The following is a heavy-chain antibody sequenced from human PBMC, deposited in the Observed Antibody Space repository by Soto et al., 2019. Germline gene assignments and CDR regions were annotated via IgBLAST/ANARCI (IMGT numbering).Heavy chain of an antibody. CDR2: IRRKANSYTT. CDR3: AMLGGWSGGSNDMDV. V-gene: IGHV3-72*01. Sequence: EVQLVESGGGLVQPGGSLRLSCAASGLIFSDYHMDWVRQAPGTGLEWVGRIRRKANSYTTEYAASVKGRFTISRDDSTSSLYLQMNGMKTEDSAVYYCAMLGGWSGGSNDMDVWGQGPTVTVSS. D-gene: IGHD6-19*01. CDR1: GLIFSDYH. J-gene: IGHJ6*02.